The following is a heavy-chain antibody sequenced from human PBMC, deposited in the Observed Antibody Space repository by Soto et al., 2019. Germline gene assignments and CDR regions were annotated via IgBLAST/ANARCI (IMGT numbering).Heavy chain of an antibody. V-gene: IGHV1-46*01. D-gene: IGHD3-22*01. CDR2: INPSGGST. CDR3: ARGKLRYYYDSSGYYPTWAYAESFQH. Sequence: ASVKVSCKASGYTFTSYYRHWVRQAPGQGLEWMGIINPSGGSTSYAQKFQGRVTMTRDTSTSTVYMELSSLGSEDTAVYYCARGKLRYYYDSSGYYPTWAYAESFQHWGQGTLVTVS. J-gene: IGHJ1*01. CDR1: GYTFTSYY.